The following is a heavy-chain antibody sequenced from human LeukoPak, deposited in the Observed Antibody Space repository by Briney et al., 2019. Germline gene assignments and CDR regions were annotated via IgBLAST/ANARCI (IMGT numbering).Heavy chain of an antibody. CDR1: GFTFSSYG. CDR3: AKSGSGNYFDY. J-gene: IGHJ4*02. V-gene: IGHV3-30*18. CDR2: ISYDGSNK. Sequence: PGRSLRLSCAASGFTFSSYGMHWVRQAPGKGLEWVAVISYDGSNKYYADSVKGRFTISRDNSKNMLYLQMNSLRAEDTAVYYCAKSGSGNYFDYWGQGTLVTVSS. D-gene: IGHD1-26*01.